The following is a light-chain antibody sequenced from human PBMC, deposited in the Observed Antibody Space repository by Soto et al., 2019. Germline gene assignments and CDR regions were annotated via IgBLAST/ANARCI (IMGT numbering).Light chain of an antibody. J-gene: IGKJ1*01. CDR3: QQSYSTLGKT. CDR1: QSVSSY. Sequence: EIVLTQSPATLSLSPGERATLSCRASQSVSSYLAWYQQKPGQAPRLLIYDASNRATGIPARFSGSGSGTDFTLTISSLQPEDFATYYCQQSYSTLGKTFGQGTKV. CDR2: DAS. V-gene: IGKV3-11*01.